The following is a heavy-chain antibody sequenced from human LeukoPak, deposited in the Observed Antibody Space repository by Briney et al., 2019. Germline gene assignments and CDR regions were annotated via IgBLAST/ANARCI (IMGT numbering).Heavy chain of an antibody. Sequence: SETLSLTCAVYGGSFSGYYWSWIRQPPGKGLEWIGEINHSGGTNYNPSLKSRVTISVDTSKNQFSLKLSSVTAADTAVYYCARDTYYYGSGSSPHAFDIWGQGTMVTVSS. CDR3: ARDTYYYGSGSSPHAFDI. CDR2: INHSGGT. V-gene: IGHV4-34*01. CDR1: GGSFSGYY. J-gene: IGHJ3*02. D-gene: IGHD3-10*01.